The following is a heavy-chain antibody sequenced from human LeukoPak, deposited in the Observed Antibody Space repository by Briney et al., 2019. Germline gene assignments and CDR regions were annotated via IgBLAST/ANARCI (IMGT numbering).Heavy chain of an antibody. CDR3: ATSPPPAAISVY. V-gene: IGHV1-69-2*01. Sequence: ASVKVSCKVSGYTFTDYYMHWVQQAPGKGLEWMGLVDPEDGETIYAEKFQGRVTITADTSTDTAYMELSSLRSEDTAVDYCATSPPPAAISVYWGQGTLVTVSS. J-gene: IGHJ4*02. CDR2: VDPEDGET. D-gene: IGHD2-2*02. CDR1: GYTFTDYY.